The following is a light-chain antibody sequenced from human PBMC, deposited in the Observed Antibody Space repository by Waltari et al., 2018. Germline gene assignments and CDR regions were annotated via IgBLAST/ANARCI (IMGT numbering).Light chain of an antibody. CDR1: PSVLSISNKKNS. CDR3: QQYYNTLPLT. Sequence: DIVMTQSPDSLAVSLGERPTINCKSSPSVLSISNKKNSLAWYQQKPGQPPKLLIYWASTRESGVPDRFSGSGSGTDFTLTISSLQAEDVAVYYCQQYYNTLPLTFGGGTKVEIK. J-gene: IGKJ4*01. CDR2: WAS. V-gene: IGKV4-1*01.